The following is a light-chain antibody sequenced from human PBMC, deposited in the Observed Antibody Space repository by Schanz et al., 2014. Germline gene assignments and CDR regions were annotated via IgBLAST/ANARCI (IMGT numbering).Light chain of an antibody. CDR1: SRDVGSYNF. CDR2: DVS. CDR3: SSYAGTNNLVV. V-gene: IGLV2-14*03. J-gene: IGLJ2*01. Sequence: QSALTQPASVSGSPGQSITISCTGTSRDVGSYNFVSWYQQHPGKAPKLMIYDVSNRPSGVSNRFSGSKSGNTASLTVSGLQAEDEADYYCSSYAGTNNLVVFGGGTKLTVL.